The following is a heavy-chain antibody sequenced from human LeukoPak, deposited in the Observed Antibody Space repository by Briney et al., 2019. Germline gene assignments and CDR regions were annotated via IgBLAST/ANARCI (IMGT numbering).Heavy chain of an antibody. D-gene: IGHD6-13*01. V-gene: IGHV5-51*01. J-gene: IGHJ5*02. CDR1: GSTFASYW. Sequence: GESLKISCKGSGSTFASYWIGWVRQMPGKGLEWIGIIYPGDSETRYSPSFQGQVTISADKSIRTAYLQWSSLKASDTAMYYCATAFGYSRGDNYRFDPWGQGTLVTVSS. CDR3: ATAFGYSRGDNYRFDP. CDR2: IYPGDSET.